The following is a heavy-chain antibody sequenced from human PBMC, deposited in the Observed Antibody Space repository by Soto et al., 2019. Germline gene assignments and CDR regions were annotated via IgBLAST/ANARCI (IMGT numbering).Heavy chain of an antibody. D-gene: IGHD1-20*01. CDR1: GYTFTSYG. J-gene: IGHJ5*02. V-gene: IGHV1-18*01. CDR2: ISAYNGNT. Sequence: QVQLVQSGAEVKKPGASVKVSCKASGYTFTSYGISWVRQAPGQGLEWMGWISAYNGNTNYAQKLQGRVTMTTDTSTSTGYIELRSLRSDDTAVYYCARIVVGANNWNDGDWFDPWGQGTLVTVSS. CDR3: ARIVVGANNWNDGDWFDP.